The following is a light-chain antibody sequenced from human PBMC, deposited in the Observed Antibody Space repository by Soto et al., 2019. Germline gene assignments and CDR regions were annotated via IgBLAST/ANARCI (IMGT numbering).Light chain of an antibody. Sequence: DILMTQSPSTLSASVGDRVTITCRASQSISTWLAWYQQEPGKAPKLLIHEASSLQSGVPSRFSGSGSGTDFTLTISSLHPDDFATYYCQQYNSYSPTFGQGTKVDIK. V-gene: IGKV1-5*03. J-gene: IGKJ1*01. CDR2: EAS. CDR1: QSISTW. CDR3: QQYNSYSPT.